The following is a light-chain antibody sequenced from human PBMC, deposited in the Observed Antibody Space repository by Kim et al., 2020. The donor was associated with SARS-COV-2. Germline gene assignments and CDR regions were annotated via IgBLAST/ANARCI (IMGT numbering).Light chain of an antibody. CDR1: TPSIGSDD. CDR2: RNI. Sequence: ELTQPPSVSGTPGQRVTISCSGSTPSIGSDDVYWYQQLPGTAPKLLIYRNIKRPSGVPDRFSGSKSGTSASLAISGLRSEDEADYYCATWDDSLSGPGVFGGGTKLTVL. V-gene: IGLV1-47*01. CDR3: ATWDDSLSGPGV. J-gene: IGLJ3*02.